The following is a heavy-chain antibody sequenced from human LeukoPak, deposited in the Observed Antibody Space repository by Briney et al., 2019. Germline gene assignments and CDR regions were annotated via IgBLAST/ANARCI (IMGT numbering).Heavy chain of an antibody. J-gene: IGHJ4*02. D-gene: IGHD1-26*01. CDR3: AGWGPSPNS. CDR2: INPDGGER. CDR1: GLTFSTYW. V-gene: IGHV3-7*01. Sequence: GGSLRLSCAASGLTFSTYWMNWVRQAPGKGLEWVANINPDGGERRHVDSVQGRFTISRDNAKNSLYLQMNGLRVEDTAVYYCAGWGPSPNSWGQGTLVTVSA.